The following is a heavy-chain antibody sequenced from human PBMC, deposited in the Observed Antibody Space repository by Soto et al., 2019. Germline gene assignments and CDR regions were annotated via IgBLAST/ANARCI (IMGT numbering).Heavy chain of an antibody. Sequence: XSVKVSCKASGYTFTSYYMHWVRQAPGQGLEWMGIINPSGGSTSYAQKFQGRVTMTRDTSTSTVYMELSSLRSEDTAVYYCASGGEIMITFGLSNWWFDPWGQGTLVTVSS. V-gene: IGHV1-46*01. J-gene: IGHJ5*02. CDR2: INPSGGST. CDR3: ASGGEIMITFGLSNWWFDP. D-gene: IGHD3-16*01. CDR1: GYTFTSYY.